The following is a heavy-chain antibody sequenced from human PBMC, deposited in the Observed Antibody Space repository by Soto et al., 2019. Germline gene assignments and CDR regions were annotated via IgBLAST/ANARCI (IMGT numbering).Heavy chain of an antibody. CDR1: GYTFTSYG. D-gene: IGHD2-15*01. CDR3: ARVVVESGSYEYYGMDV. V-gene: IGHV1-18*01. Sequence: ASVKISCKASGYTFTSYGISWVRQAPGQGLKWMGWISAYNGNTNYAQKLQGRVTMTTDTSTSTAYMELRSLRSDDTAVYYCARVVVESGSYEYYGMDVWGQGTTVTVSS. J-gene: IGHJ6*02. CDR2: ISAYNGNT.